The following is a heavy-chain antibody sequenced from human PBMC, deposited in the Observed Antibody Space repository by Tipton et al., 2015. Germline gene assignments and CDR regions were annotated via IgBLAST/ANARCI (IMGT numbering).Heavy chain of an antibody. V-gene: IGHV4-61*01. CDR1: GGSVSSGSYF. CDR2: IYYSGHT. J-gene: IGHJ4*02. CDR3: ARAVAGTFDY. D-gene: IGHD6-19*01. Sequence: TLSLTCTVSGGSVSSGSYFWTWIRQPPGQGLEWIGYIYYSGHTKYNPSLKSRVTISADTSKNQFSLKMTSVTAADTAVYYCARAVAGTFDYWGQGTLVTVSS.